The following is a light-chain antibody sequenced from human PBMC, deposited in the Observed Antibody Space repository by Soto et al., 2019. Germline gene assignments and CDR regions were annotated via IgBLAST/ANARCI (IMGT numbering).Light chain of an antibody. Sequence: DIQLTQSPSSLSASVGARVTITCQASQDISNYLNWYQQKPGKAPKLLIYDASNLETGVPSRCSGGGAGTDFTITISSLQPEDIATYYCQQYDKGFTFGPGTKVDIK. CDR2: DAS. CDR1: QDISNY. CDR3: QQYDKGFT. J-gene: IGKJ3*01. V-gene: IGKV1-33*01.